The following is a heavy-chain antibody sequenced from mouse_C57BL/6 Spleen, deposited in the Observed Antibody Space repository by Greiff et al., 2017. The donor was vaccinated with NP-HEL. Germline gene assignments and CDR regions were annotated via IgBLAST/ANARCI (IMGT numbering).Heavy chain of an antibody. V-gene: IGHV7-3*01. CDR2: IRNKANGYTT. Sequence: EVMLVESGGGLVQPGGSLSLSCAASGFTFTDYYMSWVRQPPGKALEWLGFIRNKANGYTTEYSASVKGRFTISRDNSQSVLSLRMNALRAEDSATYYCARYKDDSDYAMDYWGQGTSVTVSS. CDR1: GFTFTDYY. D-gene: IGHD2-12*01. CDR3: ARYKDDSDYAMDY. J-gene: IGHJ4*01.